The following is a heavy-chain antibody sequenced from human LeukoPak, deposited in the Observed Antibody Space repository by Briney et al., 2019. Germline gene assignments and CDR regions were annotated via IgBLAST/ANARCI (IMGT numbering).Heavy chain of an antibody. J-gene: IGHJ4*02. Sequence: GASVKVSCKVSGYTLTELSMHWVRQAPGKGLEWMGGFDPEDGETIYAQKFQGRVTMTTDTSTSTAYMELRSLRSDDTAVYYCARFTPRLTREKFDYWGQGTLVTVSS. D-gene: IGHD2-2*01. CDR1: GYTLTELS. CDR2: FDPEDGET. V-gene: IGHV1-24*01. CDR3: ARFTPRLTREKFDY.